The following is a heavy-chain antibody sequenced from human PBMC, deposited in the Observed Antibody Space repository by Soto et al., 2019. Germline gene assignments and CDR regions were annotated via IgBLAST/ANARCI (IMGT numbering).Heavy chain of an antibody. CDR3: AREGTVTNAPFDY. CDR2: IYYSGST. CDR1: GGSISSGGYY. Sequence: QVQLQESGPGLVKPSQTLSLTCTVSGGSISSGGYYWSWIRQHPGKGLEWIGYIYYSGSTYYNPSLKRRVTISVDTSKNQFSLKLSSVTAADTAVYYCAREGTVTNAPFDYWGQGTLVTVSS. D-gene: IGHD4-17*01. V-gene: IGHV4-31*03. J-gene: IGHJ4*02.